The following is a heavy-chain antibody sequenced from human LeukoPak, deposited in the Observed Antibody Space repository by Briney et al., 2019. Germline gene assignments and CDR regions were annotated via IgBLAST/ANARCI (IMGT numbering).Heavy chain of an antibody. CDR3: ARESAGSYFAFDI. J-gene: IGHJ3*02. CDR2: IYTSGNT. D-gene: IGHD3-10*01. CDR1: GGSISGSY. Sequence: SETLSLTCTVSGGSISGSYWSWIRQPAGKGLEWIGHIYTSGNTNYNPSLKSRVTMSVDTSKNRFSLKLRSVTAADTAVYYCARESAGSYFAFDIWGQGTMVSVSS. V-gene: IGHV4-4*07.